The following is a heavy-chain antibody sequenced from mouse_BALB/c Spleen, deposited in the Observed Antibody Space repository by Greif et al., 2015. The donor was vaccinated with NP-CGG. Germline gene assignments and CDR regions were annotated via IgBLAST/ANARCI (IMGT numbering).Heavy chain of an antibody. Sequence: EVNVVDSGGGLVQPGGSLRLSCATSGFTFTDYYMSWVRQPPGKALEWLGFIRNKANGYTTEYSASVKGRFTISRDNSQSILYLQMNTLRAEDSATYYCARDDYLYYFDYWGQGTTLTVSS. CDR2: IRNKANGYTT. CDR1: GFTFTDYY. D-gene: IGHD2-4*01. CDR3: ARDDYLYYFDY. V-gene: IGHV7-3*02. J-gene: IGHJ2*01.